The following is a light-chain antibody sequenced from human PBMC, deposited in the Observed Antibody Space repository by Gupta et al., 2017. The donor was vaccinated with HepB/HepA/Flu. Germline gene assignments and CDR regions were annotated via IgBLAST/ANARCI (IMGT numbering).Light chain of an antibody. CDR1: QIISDL. J-gene: IGKJ1*01. CDR2: KAS. CDR3: QEYSGSSWT. Sequence: IHRTQSPSTRSASVGDRVTITCRASQIISDLLAWYQQKPGKAPNLLIYKASTLQSGVPSRFSGSGSGTEFTLTISSLQPDDFATYYCQEYSGSSWTFGQGTKVEIK. V-gene: IGKV1-5*03.